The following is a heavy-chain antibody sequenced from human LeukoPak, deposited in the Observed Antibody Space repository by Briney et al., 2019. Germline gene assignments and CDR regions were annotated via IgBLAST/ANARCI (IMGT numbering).Heavy chain of an antibody. J-gene: IGHJ4*02. CDR1: RSTFNSNA. V-gene: IGHV1-69*15. D-gene: IGHD1-1*01. CDR3: ARDHPFNTNLLDY. CDR2: IIPIFGKT. Sequence: GASVKLSFKAARSTFNSNAISWVRHAPGQGLGLMGMIIPIFGKTNYAKKSPGRVTITAEESTSTAYMELSRLTSEDTAVYYCARDHPFNTNLLDYWGQGTLVTVSS.